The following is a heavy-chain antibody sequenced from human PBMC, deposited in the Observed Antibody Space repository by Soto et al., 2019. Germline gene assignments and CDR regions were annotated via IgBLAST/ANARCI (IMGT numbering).Heavy chain of an antibody. Sequence: QVQLQQWGAGLLKPSETLSLTCAVFGVSFSGYYWNWIRQPPRKGLEWIGEINHSGSTNYNPSLKSRVTISVDTSKNQFSLKLSSVTAADTAVYYCARGWGSGVFDYWGQGTLVTVSS. D-gene: IGHD6-19*01. CDR3: ARGWGSGVFDY. V-gene: IGHV4-34*01. CDR2: INHSGST. CDR1: GVSFSGYY. J-gene: IGHJ4*02.